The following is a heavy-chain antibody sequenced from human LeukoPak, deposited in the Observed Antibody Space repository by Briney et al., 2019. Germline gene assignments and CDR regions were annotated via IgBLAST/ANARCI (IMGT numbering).Heavy chain of an antibody. J-gene: IGHJ6*02. Sequence: GASVKVSCKASGYTFTSYDINWVRQATGQGLEWMGWMNPNSGNTGYAQKFQGRVTMTRNTSISTAYMELSSLRSEDTAVYYCASQATQSSWYPWQYYYYGMDVWGQGTTVTVSS. V-gene: IGHV1-8*01. CDR2: MNPNSGNT. CDR3: ASQATQSSWYPWQYYYYGMDV. CDR1: GYTFTSYD. D-gene: IGHD6-13*01.